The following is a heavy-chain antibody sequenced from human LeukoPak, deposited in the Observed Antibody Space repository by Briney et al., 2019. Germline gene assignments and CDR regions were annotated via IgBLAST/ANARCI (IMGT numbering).Heavy chain of an antibody. CDR1: GYTFTSYY. D-gene: IGHD2-2*01. Sequence: ASVKVSCKASGYTFTSYYMHRVRQAPGQGLEWMGIINPSGGSTSYAQKFQGRVTMTRDTSTSTVYMELSSLRSEDTAVYYCASQEDIVVVPAAIDYYYYYMDVWGKGTTVTVSS. CDR3: ASQEDIVVVPAAIDYYYYYMDV. CDR2: INPSGGST. J-gene: IGHJ6*03. V-gene: IGHV1-46*01.